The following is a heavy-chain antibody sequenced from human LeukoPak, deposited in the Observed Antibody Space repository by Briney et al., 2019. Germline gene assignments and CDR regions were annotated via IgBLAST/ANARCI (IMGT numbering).Heavy chain of an antibody. CDR2: IYYSGST. D-gene: IGHD3-16*01. CDR1: GGSISSSSYY. J-gene: IGHJ3*02. Sequence: SETLSLTCTVSGGSISSSSYYWGWIRQPPGKGLEWIGSIYYSGSTYYHPSLKSRVTISVDTSKNQFSLKLSSVTAADTAVYYCASYEWTDAFDIWGQGTMVTVSS. CDR3: ASYEWTDAFDI. V-gene: IGHV4-39*01.